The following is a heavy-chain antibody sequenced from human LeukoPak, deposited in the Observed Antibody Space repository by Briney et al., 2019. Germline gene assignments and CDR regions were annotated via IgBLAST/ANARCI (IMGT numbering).Heavy chain of an antibody. V-gene: IGHV3-23*01. D-gene: IGHD2-2*01. Sequence: GGSLRLSCAASGFTISSYAMTWVRQAPGKGLEWVSAISGSGGSAYYADSVKGRFTISRDNSKNTLYLQMNSLRAEDTAIYYCAKYSQLLSGYYFDFWGQGTLVTVSS. CDR3: AKYSQLLSGYYFDF. CDR1: GFTISSYA. J-gene: IGHJ4*02. CDR2: ISGSGGSA.